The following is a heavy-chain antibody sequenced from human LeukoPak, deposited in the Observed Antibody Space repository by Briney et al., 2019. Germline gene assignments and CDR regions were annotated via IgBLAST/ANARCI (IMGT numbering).Heavy chain of an antibody. J-gene: IGHJ6*02. V-gene: IGHV1-69*01. CDR3: ASREYSGYGYYYYGMDV. CDR2: IIPIFGTA. CDR1: GGTLSSYA. D-gene: IGHD5-12*01. Sequence: SVKVSCKASGGTLSSYAISWVRQAPGQGLEWMGGIIPIFGTANYAQKFQGRVTITADESTSTAYMELSSLRSEDTAVYYCASREYSGYGYYYYGMDVWGQGTTVTVSS.